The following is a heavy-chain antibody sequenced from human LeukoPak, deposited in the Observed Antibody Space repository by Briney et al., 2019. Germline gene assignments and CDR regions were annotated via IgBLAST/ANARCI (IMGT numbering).Heavy chain of an antibody. CDR1: GGTFSSYA. CDR2: IIPIFGTA. D-gene: IGHD6-6*01. Sequence: SVNVSCKASGGTFSSYAISWVRQAPGQGLEWMGGIIPIFGTANYAQKFQGRVTITADESTSTAYMELSSLRSEDTAVYYCARLPLRSIAVGYYGMDVWGQGTTVTVSS. J-gene: IGHJ6*02. V-gene: IGHV1-69*13. CDR3: ARLPLRSIAVGYYGMDV.